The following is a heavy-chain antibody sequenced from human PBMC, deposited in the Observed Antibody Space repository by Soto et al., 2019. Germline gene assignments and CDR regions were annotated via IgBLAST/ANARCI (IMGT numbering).Heavy chain of an antibody. CDR1: GYTFTSYA. Sequence: ASVKVSCKASGYTFTSYAMHWVRQAPGQRLEWMGWINAGNGNTKYSQKFQGRVTVTRDTSASTAYMEMSSLRSEDTAVYYCARSIVVVTALDYWGQGTLVTVSS. CDR3: ARSIVVVTALDY. J-gene: IGHJ4*02. CDR2: INAGNGNT. D-gene: IGHD2-21*02. V-gene: IGHV1-3*01.